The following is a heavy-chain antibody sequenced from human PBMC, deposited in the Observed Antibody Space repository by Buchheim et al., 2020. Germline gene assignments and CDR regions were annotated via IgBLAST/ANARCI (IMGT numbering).Heavy chain of an antibody. CDR2: INVGSGIT. Sequence: QVQLVQSGAEVKKPGASVKVSCKGSGYSFSAYGIHWVRQAPGQRLEWMGWINVGSGITKYSQKFQDRVTITRDTSASTGDMEVSSLRSEDTAVYYCARDRWYNWNDGFDYWGQGT. J-gene: IGHJ4*02. CDR1: GYSFSAYG. D-gene: IGHD1-1*01. V-gene: IGHV1-3*01. CDR3: ARDRWYNWNDGFDY.